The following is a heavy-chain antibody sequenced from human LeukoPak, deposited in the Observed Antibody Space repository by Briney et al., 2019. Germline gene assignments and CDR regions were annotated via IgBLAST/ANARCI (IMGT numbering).Heavy chain of an antibody. CDR3: ARDRLEGGNWFDP. Sequence: ASVKVSCKAAGYTFTSYGISWVRQAPGQGLEWMGWISAYNGSTNYAQKLQGRVTMTTDTSTSTAYMELRSLRSDDTAVYYCARDRLEGGNWFDPWGQGTLVTVSS. V-gene: IGHV1-18*01. CDR1: GYTFTSYG. D-gene: IGHD3-16*01. CDR2: ISAYNGST. J-gene: IGHJ5*02.